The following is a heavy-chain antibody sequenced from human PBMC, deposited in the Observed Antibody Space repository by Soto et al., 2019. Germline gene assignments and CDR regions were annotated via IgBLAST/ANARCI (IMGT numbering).Heavy chain of an antibody. CDR1: GFTFSSYA. V-gene: IGHV3-64*01. D-gene: IGHD3-9*01. Sequence: PGGSLRLSCAASGFTFSSYAMHWVRQAPGKGLEYVSGISSNGGVTYYANSVKGRFTMSRDNSKNTLYLQMGSLRAEDMAVYYCARDPSYDILTGYYGMDVWGQGTTVTVSS. CDR3: ARDPSYDILTGYYGMDV. J-gene: IGHJ6*02. CDR2: ISSNGGVT.